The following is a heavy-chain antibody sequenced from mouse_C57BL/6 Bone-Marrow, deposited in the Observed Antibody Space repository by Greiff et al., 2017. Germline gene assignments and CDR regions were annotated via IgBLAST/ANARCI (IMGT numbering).Heavy chain of an antibody. Sequence: EVKVEASEGGLVQPGSSMKLSCTASGFTFSDYYMAWVRQVPEKGLEWVANINYDGSSTYYLDSLKSRFIISRDNAKNILYLQMSSLKSEDTATYYCAILRRYYYAMDYWGQGTSVTVSS. D-gene: IGHD2-4*01. J-gene: IGHJ4*01. CDR1: GFTFSDYY. CDR3: AILRRYYYAMDY. V-gene: IGHV5-16*01. CDR2: INYDGSST.